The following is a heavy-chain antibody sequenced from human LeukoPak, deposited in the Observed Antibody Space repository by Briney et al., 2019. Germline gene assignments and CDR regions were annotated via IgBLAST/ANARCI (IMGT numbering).Heavy chain of an antibody. CDR2: INHSGST. V-gene: IGHV4-34*01. CDR3: ARGRYYYGMDV. CDR1: GGSFSGYY. Sequence: SETLSLTCAVYGGSFSGYYWSWIRQPPGKGLEWIGEINHSGSTNYNPSLKSRVTISVDTSKNQFSLKLSSVTAADTAVHYCARGRYYYGMDVWGQGTTVTVSS. J-gene: IGHJ6*02.